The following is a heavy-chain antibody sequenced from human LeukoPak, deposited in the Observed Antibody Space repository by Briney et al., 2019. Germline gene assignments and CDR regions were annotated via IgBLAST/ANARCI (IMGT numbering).Heavy chain of an antibody. V-gene: IGHV3-30*18. CDR3: AKDSVVAPAAMVY. Sequence: GRSLRLSCAASGFTFSSYGMHWVRQAPGKGLEWVAVISYDGSNKYYADSVKGRFTISRDNSKNTLYLQMNSLRAEDTAVYYCAKDSVVAPAAMVYWGQGTLVTVSP. J-gene: IGHJ4*02. CDR2: ISYDGSNK. CDR1: GFTFSSYG. D-gene: IGHD2-2*01.